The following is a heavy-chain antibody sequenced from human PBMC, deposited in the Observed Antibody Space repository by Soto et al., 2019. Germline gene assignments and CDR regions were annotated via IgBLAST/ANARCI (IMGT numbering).Heavy chain of an antibody. CDR1: GGSFSGYY. CDR3: ARAKWMGSSAPFDY. CDR2: INHSGST. V-gene: IGHV4-34*01. J-gene: IGHJ4*02. Sequence: SETLSLTCAVSGGSFSGYYWSWIRQPSGKGLEWIGEINHSGSTNYNPSLKSRVTISVDTSKNQFSLKLSSVTAADTAVYYCARAKWMGSSAPFDYWGQGTLVTVSS. D-gene: IGHD6-6*01.